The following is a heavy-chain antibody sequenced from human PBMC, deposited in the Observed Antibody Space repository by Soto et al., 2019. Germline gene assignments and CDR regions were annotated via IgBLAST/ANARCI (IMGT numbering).Heavy chain of an antibody. J-gene: IGHJ4*02. D-gene: IGHD3-3*01. CDR3: GRGPVTPSNLGVAPPYFLGH. Sequence: SETLSLTCTVSGGSISSGTSYWSWIRQRPGKGLEWIGYIFYSGSFYYTPSLRGRVMILADTSKDQFTLRLSSVTAAATAVYYCGRGPVTPSNLGVAPPYFLGHRGQGALVTVSS. CDR1: GGSISSGTSY. V-gene: IGHV4-31*03. CDR2: IFYSGSF.